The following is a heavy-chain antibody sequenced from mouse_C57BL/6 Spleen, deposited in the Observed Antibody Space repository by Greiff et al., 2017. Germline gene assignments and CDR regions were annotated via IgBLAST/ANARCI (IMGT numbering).Heavy chain of an antibody. D-gene: IGHD1-1*01. V-gene: IGHV5-17*01. CDR3: ARRNYGSSFDY. J-gene: IGHJ2*01. CDR2: ISSGSSTI. CDR1: GFTFSDYG. Sequence: EVQGVESGGGLVKPGGSLKLSCAASGFTFSDYGMHWVRQAPEKGLEWVAYISSGSSTIYYADPVKGRFPISRDNAKNTLFLQMTRLRSEDTAVYYCARRNYGSSFDYWGQGTTLTVSS.